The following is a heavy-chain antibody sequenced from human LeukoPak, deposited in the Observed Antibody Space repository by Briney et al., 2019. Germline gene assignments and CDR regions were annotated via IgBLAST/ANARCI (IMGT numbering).Heavy chain of an antibody. CDR1: GSAFSTYA. J-gene: IGHJ4*02. D-gene: IGHD3-10*01. CDR3: AIIPLGSHWVDFDY. CDR2: ISGSGGST. Sequence: GGSLRLSCAASGSAFSTYAMSWVRQAPGKGLEWVSGISGSGGSTYYADSVKGRFTISRANSTNTLYLQMHRLPTWITALYYCAIIPLGSHWVDFDYWGQGTLVTVSS. V-gene: IGHV3-23*01.